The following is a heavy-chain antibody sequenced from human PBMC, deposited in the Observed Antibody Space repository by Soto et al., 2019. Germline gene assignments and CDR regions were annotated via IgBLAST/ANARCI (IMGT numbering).Heavy chain of an antibody. CDR1: GYTFTRYG. Sequence: VPLVQSGAEVKKPGASVEVSCKASGYTFTRYGIRWVRPAPGQGLEWMGWISAYNGNTNYAQKLPGRVTMTTDTATSTAYMELRSLRSDDTAVYYCARTGTTTDWGQGTLVTVSS. CDR3: ARTGTTTD. D-gene: IGHD1-7*01. CDR2: ISAYNGNT. J-gene: IGHJ4*02. V-gene: IGHV1-18*01.